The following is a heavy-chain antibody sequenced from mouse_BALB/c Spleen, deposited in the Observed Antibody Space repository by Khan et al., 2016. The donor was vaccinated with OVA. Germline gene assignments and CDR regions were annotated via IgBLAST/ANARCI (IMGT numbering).Heavy chain of an antibody. CDR3: ARPAYDGYYDY. CDR2: ISTYSGST. V-gene: IGHV1S137*01. CDR1: GYTFTDYA. D-gene: IGHD2-3*01. J-gene: IGHJ2*01. Sequence: QVRLQQSGPELVRPGVSVKISCKGSGYTFTDYAMYWVKQSHAKSLEWIGLISTYSGSTNYNQKFKGKVTMTVDKSSSAAYMVLASLKSEDSAIYYSARPAYDGYYDYWGQGTTLTVAS.